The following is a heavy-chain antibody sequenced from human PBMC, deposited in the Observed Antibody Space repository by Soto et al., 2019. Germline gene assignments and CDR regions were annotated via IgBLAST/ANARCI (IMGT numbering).Heavy chain of an antibody. Sequence: ASVKVSCKASGGTFSSYAISWVRQAPGQGLEWMGGIIPIFGTANYAQKFQGRVTITADESTSTAYMELSRLRSDDTAVYYCARGPRITMVRGALPHPYYFDYWGQGTLVTVSS. CDR2: IIPIFGTA. CDR3: ARGPRITMVRGALPHPYYFDY. J-gene: IGHJ4*02. CDR1: GGTFSSYA. V-gene: IGHV1-69*13. D-gene: IGHD3-10*01.